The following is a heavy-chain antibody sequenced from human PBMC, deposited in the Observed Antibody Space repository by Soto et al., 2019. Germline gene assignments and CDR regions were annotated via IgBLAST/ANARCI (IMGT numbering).Heavy chain of an antibody. CDR3: ARQIVTGYYIPYYFDY. Sequence: QVQLQESGPGLVKPSETLSLTCTVSGGSISSYYWSWIRQPPGKGLEWIGYIYYSGSTNYNPSLKSRVTISVDTSKNQFPLKLSSVTAADTAVYYCARQIVTGYYIPYYFDYWGQGTPVTVSS. V-gene: IGHV4-59*08. CDR2: IYYSGST. CDR1: GGSISSYY. D-gene: IGHD3-9*01. J-gene: IGHJ4*02.